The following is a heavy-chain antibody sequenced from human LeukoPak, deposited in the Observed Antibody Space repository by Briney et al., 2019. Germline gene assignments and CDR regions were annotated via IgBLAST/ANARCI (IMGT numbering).Heavy chain of an antibody. D-gene: IGHD6-13*01. CDR3: ARDGDSGIAAAGWLPLDY. J-gene: IGHJ4*02. Sequence: GGSLRLSCAASGFTFSSYSMNWVRQAPGKGLEWVSYISSSSSTIYYADSVKGRFTISRDNAKNSLYLQMNSLRAEDTAVYYCARDGDSGIAAAGWLPLDYWGQGTLVTVSS. V-gene: IGHV3-48*04. CDR2: ISSSSSTI. CDR1: GFTFSSYS.